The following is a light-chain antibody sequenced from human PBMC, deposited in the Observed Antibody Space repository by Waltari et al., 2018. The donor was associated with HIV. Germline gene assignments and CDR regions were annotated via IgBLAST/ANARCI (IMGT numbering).Light chain of an antibody. CDR2: DVS. Sequence: QSALTQPAPVSGSPGQAITISCTGTSSDVGGYNYVSWYQQHPGKAPKLMIYDVSIRPSGVFNRFSGSKAGNTASLTISGLQAEDEADYYCSSYTRSSSYAFGTGTKVTVL. CDR1: SSDVGGYNY. J-gene: IGLJ1*01. CDR3: SSYTRSSSYA. V-gene: IGLV2-14*03.